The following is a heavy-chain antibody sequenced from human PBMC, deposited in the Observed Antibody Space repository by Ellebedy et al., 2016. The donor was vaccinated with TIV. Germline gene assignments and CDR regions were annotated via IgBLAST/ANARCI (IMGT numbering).Heavy chain of an antibody. CDR1: GGSVSSGSYY. D-gene: IGHD5-24*01. V-gene: IGHV4-61*01. CDR3: ARVGWPTGYFDY. J-gene: IGHJ4*02. CDR2: IYYSGSN. Sequence: MPSETLSLTCTVSGGSVSSGSYYWSWIRQPPGKGLEWIGYIYYSGSNNYNPSLKNRVTISVDTSKNQFSLKLSSVTAADTAVYYCARVGWPTGYFDYWGQGTLVTVSS.